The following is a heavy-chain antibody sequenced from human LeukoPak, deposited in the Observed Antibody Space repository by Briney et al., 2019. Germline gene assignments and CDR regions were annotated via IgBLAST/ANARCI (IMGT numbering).Heavy chain of an antibody. CDR3: ARHFPYCGGDCPYYYMDV. CDR1: GASISSDY. Sequence: PSETLSLTCSVSGASISSDYWSWIRQPPGKGLEWIGNIFSSETTKYNPSLRSRATISGDTSKNQFSLKLSSVTAADTAVYYCARHFPYCGGDCPYYYMDVWGKGTTVTVSS. D-gene: IGHD2-21*02. V-gene: IGHV4-4*09. CDR2: IFSSETT. J-gene: IGHJ6*03.